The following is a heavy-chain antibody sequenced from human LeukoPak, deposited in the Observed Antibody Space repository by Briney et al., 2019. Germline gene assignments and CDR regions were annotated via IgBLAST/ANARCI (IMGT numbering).Heavy chain of an antibody. CDR1: GFNFNNYD. CDR2: LGSAGDT. J-gene: IGHJ4*02. CDR3: AKPQILGVGATFSAFDY. Sequence: GSLRPSCAASGFNFNNYDMHWVRQAPGKGLEWVSALGSAGDTYYPDSVRGRFTISKETAKNSLYLQMTSLRDEDTAVYYCAKPQILGVGATFSAFDYWGQGTLVTVSS. V-gene: IGHV3-13*01. D-gene: IGHD1-26*01.